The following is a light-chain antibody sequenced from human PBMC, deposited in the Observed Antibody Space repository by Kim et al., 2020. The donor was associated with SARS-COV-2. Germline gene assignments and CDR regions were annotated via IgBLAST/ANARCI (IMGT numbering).Light chain of an antibody. V-gene: IGLV1-40*01. CDR2: GNN. Sequence: PGQSVTISCSVSSSNIGAGYDVHWYQQVPGTAPALLIYGNNDRPSGVPDRFSGSKSGTSASLAITGLQAEDEADYYCQSFDSRSVMFGGGTKLTVL. CDR1: SSNIGAGYD. CDR3: QSFDSRSVM. J-gene: IGLJ3*02.